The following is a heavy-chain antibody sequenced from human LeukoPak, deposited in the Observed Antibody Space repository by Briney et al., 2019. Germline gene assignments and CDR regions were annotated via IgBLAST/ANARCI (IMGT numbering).Heavy chain of an antibody. D-gene: IGHD5-24*01. J-gene: IGHJ4*02. Sequence: PGGSLRLSCAASGSTFSSYAMSWVRQAPGKGLEWVSGISDSGTGTYYADSVKGRFTISRDNSKNTLFLQMNSLRAEDTAVYYCAKAHIRRDGYSDFDYWGQGTLVTVSS. CDR3: AKAHIRRDGYSDFDY. V-gene: IGHV3-23*01. CDR1: GSTFSSYA. CDR2: ISDSGTGT.